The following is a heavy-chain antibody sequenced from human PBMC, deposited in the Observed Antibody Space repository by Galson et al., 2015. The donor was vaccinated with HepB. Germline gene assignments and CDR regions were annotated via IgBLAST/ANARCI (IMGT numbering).Heavy chain of an antibody. CDR3: AKPYYYDSSGSTSPSLDI. CDR1: GFTFSSYA. V-gene: IGHV3-23*01. J-gene: IGHJ3*02. Sequence: SLRLSCAASGFTFSSYAMSWVRQAPGKGLEWVSAISGSGGSTYYADSVKGRFTISRDNSKNTLYLQMNSLRAEDTAVYYCAKPYYYDSSGSTSPSLDIWGQGTMVTVSS. D-gene: IGHD3-22*01. CDR2: ISGSGGST.